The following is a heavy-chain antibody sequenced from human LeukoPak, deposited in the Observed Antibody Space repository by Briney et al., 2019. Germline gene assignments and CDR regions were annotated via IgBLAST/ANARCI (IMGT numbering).Heavy chain of an antibody. D-gene: IGHD4-17*01. CDR2: IWYDGSNK. CDR3: AKYSLRWVTTVTTSWFDP. J-gene: IGHJ5*02. CDR1: GFTFSSYG. Sequence: GGSLRLSCAASGFTFSSYGMHWVRQAPGKGLEWVAVIWYDGSNKYYADSVKGRFTISRDNSKNTLYLQMNSLRAEDTAVYYCAKYSLRWVTTVTTSWFDPWGQGTLVTVSS. V-gene: IGHV3-33*06.